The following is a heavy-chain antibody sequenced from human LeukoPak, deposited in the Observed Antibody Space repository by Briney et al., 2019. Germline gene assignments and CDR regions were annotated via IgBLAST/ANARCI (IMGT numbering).Heavy chain of an antibody. J-gene: IGHJ4*02. Sequence: KPSETLSLTCTVSGGSISSSSYYWGWIRQPPGKGLEWIGSIYYSGNTYYNPSLKSRVTISVDTSKNQFSLKLSSVTAADTAVYYCARHRDYYDSSGYGFDYWGQGTLVTVSS. CDR2: IYYSGNT. CDR1: GGSISSSSYY. CDR3: ARHRDYYDSSGYGFDY. V-gene: IGHV4-39*01. D-gene: IGHD3-22*01.